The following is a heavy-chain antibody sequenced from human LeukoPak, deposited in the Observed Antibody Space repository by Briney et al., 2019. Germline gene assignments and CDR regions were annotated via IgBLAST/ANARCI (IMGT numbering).Heavy chain of an antibody. J-gene: IGHJ4*02. V-gene: IGHV1-2*02. CDR1: GYTFTGYY. CDR3: ARGATYCGGDCYSYFDY. Sequence: ASVKVSCKASGYTFTGYYMHWVRQAPGQGLEWMGWINPNSGGTNYAQKFQGRVTRTRDTSISTAYMELSRLRSDDTAVYYCARGATYCGGDCYSYFDYWGQGTLVTVSS. CDR2: INPNSGGT. D-gene: IGHD2-21*02.